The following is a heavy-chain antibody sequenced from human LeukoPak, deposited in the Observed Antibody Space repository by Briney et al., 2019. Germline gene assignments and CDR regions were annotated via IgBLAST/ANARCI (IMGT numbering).Heavy chain of an antibody. Sequence: LRLSCAAPGFTFRNYAMHWVRQAPGKGLEWVAVISYDGANKHYADSVKGRFTISRDNSKNTLYLQMNSLRAEDTAVYYCAKDQITIFGVVIGDSGFYFDYWGQGTLVTVSS. V-gene: IGHV3-30*04. D-gene: IGHD3-3*01. CDR3: AKDQITIFGVVIGDSGFYFDY. CDR2: ISYDGANK. CDR1: GFTFRNYA. J-gene: IGHJ4*02.